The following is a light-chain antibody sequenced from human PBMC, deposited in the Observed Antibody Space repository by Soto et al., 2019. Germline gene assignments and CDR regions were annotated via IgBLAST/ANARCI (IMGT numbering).Light chain of an antibody. CDR2: GAS. CDR3: QRYGSSPPFA. Sequence: EIVLTQSPGTLSLSPGERATLSCRASQSVSSSYLAWYQQKPGQAPRLLIYGASSRATGIPDRFSGSGSGTDLPLTISRLEPEDLAVYYCQRYGSSPPFAFGPGTKVDIK. V-gene: IGKV3-20*01. CDR1: QSVSSSY. J-gene: IGKJ3*01.